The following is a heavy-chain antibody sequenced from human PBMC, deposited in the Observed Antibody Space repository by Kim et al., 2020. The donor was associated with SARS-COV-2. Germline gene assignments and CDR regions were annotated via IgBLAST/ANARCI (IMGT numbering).Heavy chain of an antibody. J-gene: IGHJ4*02. Sequence: GGSLRLSCAASGFTFSSYAMHWVRQAPGKGLEWVAVISYDGSNKYYADSVKGRFTISRDNSKNTLYLQMNSLRAEDTAVYYCARGLGYCSSTSCQELPRGYWGQGTLVTVSS. V-gene: IGHV3-30*04. CDR2: ISYDGSNK. D-gene: IGHD2-2*01. CDR1: GFTFSSYA. CDR3: ARGLGYCSSTSCQELPRGY.